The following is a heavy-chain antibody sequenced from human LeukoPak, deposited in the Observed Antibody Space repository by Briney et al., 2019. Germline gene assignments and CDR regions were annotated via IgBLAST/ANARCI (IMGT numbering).Heavy chain of an antibody. J-gene: IGHJ4*02. V-gene: IGHV3-21*01. CDR1: GFTFSSYS. CDR3: ARKSGYYYDSSGLY. CDR2: ISSSSSYI. D-gene: IGHD3-22*01. Sequence: GGSLRLSCAASGFTFSSYSMNWVRQAPGKGLEWVSAISSSSSYIYYADSVKGRFTISRDNAKNSLYLQMNSLRAEDTAVYYCARKSGYYYDSSGLYWGQGTLVTVSS.